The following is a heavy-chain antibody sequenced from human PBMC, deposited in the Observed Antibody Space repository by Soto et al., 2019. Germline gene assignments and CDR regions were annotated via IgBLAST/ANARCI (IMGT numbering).Heavy chain of an antibody. Sequence: QVQLVQSGAEVKKPGASVKVSCKASGYTFTSYGISWVRQAPGQGLEWMGWISAYNGNTNYAQKIQGRVSMTTDTTTSTAYMELRSLRSDDTAVYYCARTMHIAAAGIHYYMDVWGKGTTVTVSS. CDR2: ISAYNGNT. CDR3: ARTMHIAAAGIHYYMDV. D-gene: IGHD6-13*01. V-gene: IGHV1-18*01. J-gene: IGHJ6*03. CDR1: GYTFTSYG.